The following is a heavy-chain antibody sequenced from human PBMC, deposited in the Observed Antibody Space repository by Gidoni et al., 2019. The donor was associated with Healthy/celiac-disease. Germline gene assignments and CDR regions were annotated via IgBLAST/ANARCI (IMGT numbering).Heavy chain of an antibody. CDR1: GGSISSYY. D-gene: IGHD3-16*01. Sequence: VHLQESGPGLVKPSETLSLTCTVPGGSISSYYWSWIRHPPGKGLEWIGYIYYSGSTNYNPSLKSRVTIAVDTSKNQFSLKLSSVTAADTAVYYCASSQLGTFDYWGQGTLVTVSS. CDR3: ASSQLGTFDY. J-gene: IGHJ4*02. CDR2: IYYSGST. V-gene: IGHV4-59*01.